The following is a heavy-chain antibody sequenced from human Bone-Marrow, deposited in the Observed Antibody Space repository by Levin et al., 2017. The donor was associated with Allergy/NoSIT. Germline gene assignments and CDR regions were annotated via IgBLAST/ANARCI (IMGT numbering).Heavy chain of an antibody. CDR1: GFTFTSFG. D-gene: IGHD3-16*01. J-gene: IGHJ6*02. V-gene: IGHV3-48*01. CDR2: IGSSDNGI. Sequence: GGSLRLSCETSGFTFTSFGMHWVRQAPGKGLEWVSYIGSSDNGIQYADSVQGRFTISRDNAKSSLYLQMDSLRAEDTAVYYCARDFLFYVDNKYFSGLDVWGQGTTVAVS. CDR3: ARDFLFYVDNKYFSGLDV.